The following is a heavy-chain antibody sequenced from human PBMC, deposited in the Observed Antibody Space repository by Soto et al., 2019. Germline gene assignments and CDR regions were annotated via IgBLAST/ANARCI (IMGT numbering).Heavy chain of an antibody. Sequence: GGSLRLSCAASGFTFSSYWMSWVRQAPGKGLEWVSAISGSGGSTYYADSVKGRFTISRDNSKNTLYLQMNSLRAEDTAVYYCAKEHVVPAAMSYYFDYWGQGTLVTVSS. V-gene: IGHV3-23*01. D-gene: IGHD2-2*01. CDR2: ISGSGGST. J-gene: IGHJ4*02. CDR3: AKEHVVPAAMSYYFDY. CDR1: GFTFSSYW.